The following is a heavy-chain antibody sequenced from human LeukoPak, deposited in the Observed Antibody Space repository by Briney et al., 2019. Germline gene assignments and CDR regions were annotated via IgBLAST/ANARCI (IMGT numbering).Heavy chain of an antibody. V-gene: IGHV1-69*04. Sequence: SVKVSCRALEAILSSSAISGWGQAPGQGLEWMGRIIPILGIANYAQKSQGRVTITADKSTSTAYMEVSSLRSEDRLVYYWVLAYCGRDCDSYYIDYWGQGTLVTVSS. CDR2: IIPILGIA. J-gene: IGHJ4*02. D-gene: IGHD2-21*02. CDR3: VLAYCGRDCDSYYIDY. CDR1: EAILSSSA.